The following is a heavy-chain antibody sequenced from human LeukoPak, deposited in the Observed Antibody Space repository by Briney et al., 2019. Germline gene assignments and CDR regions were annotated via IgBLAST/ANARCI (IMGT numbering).Heavy chain of an antibody. CDR1: GFTFSSYG. J-gene: IGHJ4*02. CDR3: ATAHPRITMVRGVL. V-gene: IGHV3-30*02. D-gene: IGHD3-10*01. Sequence: GGSLRLSCAASGFTFSSYGMHWVRQAPGKGLEWVAFIRYDGSNKYYADSVKGRFTISRDNSKNTLYLQMNSLRAEDTAVYYCATAHPRITMVRGVLWGQGTLVTVSS. CDR2: IRYDGSNK.